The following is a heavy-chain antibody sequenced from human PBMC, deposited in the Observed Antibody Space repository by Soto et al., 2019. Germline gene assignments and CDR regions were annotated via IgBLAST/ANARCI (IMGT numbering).Heavy chain of an antibody. CDR3: ARIRLDILTGITSFDY. Sequence: QVTLKESGPVLVNPTETLTLTCTVSGFSLSNARMGVSWIRQPPGKALEWLAHIFSNDEKSYSTSLKSRLTISKDTSKSQVVLTMTNMDPVDTATYYCARIRLDILTGITSFDYWGQGTLVTVSS. CDR2: IFSNDEK. J-gene: IGHJ4*02. V-gene: IGHV2-26*01. CDR1: GFSLSNARMG. D-gene: IGHD3-9*01.